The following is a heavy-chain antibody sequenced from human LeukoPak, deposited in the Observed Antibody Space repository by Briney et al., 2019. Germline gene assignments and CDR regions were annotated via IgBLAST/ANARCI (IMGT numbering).Heavy chain of an antibody. D-gene: IGHD3-3*01. J-gene: IGHJ4*02. CDR1: GGSFSGYY. V-gene: IGHV4-34*01. Sequence: SETLSLTCAVYGGSFSGYYWSWIRQPPGKRLEWIGEINHSGSTNYNPSLKSRVTISVDTSKNQFSLKLSSVTAADTAVYYCARRDFWSGWAYFDYWGQGTLVTVSS. CDR3: ARRDFWSGWAYFDY. CDR2: INHSGST.